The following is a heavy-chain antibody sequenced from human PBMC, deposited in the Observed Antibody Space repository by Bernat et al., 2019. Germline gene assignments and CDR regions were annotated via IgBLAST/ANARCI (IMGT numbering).Heavy chain of an antibody. CDR2: IKQDGSDK. CDR1: GFTFSSYW. J-gene: IGHJ1*01. CDR3: ARYSGSNYFQH. Sequence: EVQLVESGGGLVQPGGSLRLSCAASGFTFSSYWMSWVRQAPGKGLEWVANIKQDGSDKYYVDSVKGRLTISRDNAKNSLYLQMNSLRAEDTAVYYCARYSGSNYFQHWGQGTLVTVSS. V-gene: IGHV3-7*01. D-gene: IGHD6-19*01.